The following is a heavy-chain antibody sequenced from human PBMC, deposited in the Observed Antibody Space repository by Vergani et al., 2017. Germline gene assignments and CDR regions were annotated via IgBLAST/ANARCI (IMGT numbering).Heavy chain of an antibody. V-gene: IGHV1-46*03. CDR1: GYTFSNYY. CDR2: INPSGGHT. D-gene: IGHD3-9*01. CDR3: ARGDYGILTGYRY. J-gene: IGHJ4*02. Sequence: QVQVVQSGAEVKKSGASVKVSCKTSGYTFSNYYMHLVRQAPGQGLEWMGIINPSGGHTNYAQKFQGRVTMTRDTSTSTVYMELSSLRSEDTAIYYCARGDYGILTGYRYWGQGTLVTVS.